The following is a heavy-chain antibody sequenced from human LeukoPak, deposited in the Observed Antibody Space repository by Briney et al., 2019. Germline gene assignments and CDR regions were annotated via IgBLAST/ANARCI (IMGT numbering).Heavy chain of an antibody. CDR3: ACIADYYDSSGYPIDY. CDR2: IYYSGST. Sequence: SETLSLTCTVSGGSISSSSYYWGWIRQPPGKGLEWSGSIYYSGSTYYNPSLKSRVTISVDTSKNQFSLKLSSVTAADTAVYYCACIADYYDSSGYPIDYWGQGTLVTVSS. J-gene: IGHJ4*02. D-gene: IGHD3-22*01. V-gene: IGHV4-39*07. CDR1: GGSISSSSYY.